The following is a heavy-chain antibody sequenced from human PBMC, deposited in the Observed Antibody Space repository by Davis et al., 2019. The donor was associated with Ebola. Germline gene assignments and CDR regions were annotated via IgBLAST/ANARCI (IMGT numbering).Heavy chain of an antibody. CDR1: GGSFSGCC. J-gene: IGHJ4*02. CDR2: IYYSGFT. D-gene: IGHD1-26*01. V-gene: IGHV4-34*09. CDR3: ATGGLWELNY. Sequence: SETLSLTCGVYGGSFSGCCWRWIRQPPGKGLEWIGYIYYSGFTNYNPSLKSRVTISVDTSKNQFSLKLSSVTAADTAVYYCATGGLWELNYWGQGTLVTVSS.